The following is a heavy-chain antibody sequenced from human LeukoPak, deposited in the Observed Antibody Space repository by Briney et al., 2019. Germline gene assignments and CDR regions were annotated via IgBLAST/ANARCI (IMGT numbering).Heavy chain of an antibody. D-gene: IGHD1-26*01. CDR1: GFTFSSYS. Sequence: GGSLRLSCAASGFTFSSYSMNWVRQAPGKGLEWVSSISSSSSYIYYADSVKGRFTISRDNAKNSLYLQMNSLRAEDTAVYYCAREEEWELDYYYYGMDVWGQGTTVTVSS. V-gene: IGHV3-21*01. CDR2: ISSSSSYI. CDR3: AREEEWELDYYYYGMDV. J-gene: IGHJ6*02.